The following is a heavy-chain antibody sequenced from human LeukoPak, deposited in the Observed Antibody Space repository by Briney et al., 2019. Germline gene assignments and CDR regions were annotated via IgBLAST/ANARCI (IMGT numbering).Heavy chain of an antibody. Sequence: GASVKVSCKASGYTFTGYYMHWVRQAPGQGLEWMGWINPNSGGTNYAQKFQGRVTMTRDTSISTAYMELSRMRSDDTAVYYCARVLYSSSSLTNWGQGTLVTVSS. CDR3: ARVLYSSSSLTN. CDR1: GYTFTGYY. CDR2: INPNSGGT. J-gene: IGHJ4*02. V-gene: IGHV1-2*02. D-gene: IGHD6-6*01.